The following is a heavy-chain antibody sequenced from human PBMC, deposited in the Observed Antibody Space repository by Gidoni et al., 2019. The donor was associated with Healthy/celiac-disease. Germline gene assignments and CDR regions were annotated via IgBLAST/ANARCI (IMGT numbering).Heavy chain of an antibody. CDR3: ASTSRGYYDFWSGYCDY. Sequence: QVQLQESGPGLVKPSQTLSLTCTVSGGSLSSGGYYWSWLRQHPGKGLEWIGYIYYSGRTYYNPSLKSRVTISVDTSKNQFFLKLSSVTAADTAVYYCASTSRGYYDFWSGYCDYWGQGTLVTVSS. J-gene: IGHJ4*02. CDR2: IYYSGRT. CDR1: GGSLSSGGYY. D-gene: IGHD3-3*01. V-gene: IGHV4-31*03.